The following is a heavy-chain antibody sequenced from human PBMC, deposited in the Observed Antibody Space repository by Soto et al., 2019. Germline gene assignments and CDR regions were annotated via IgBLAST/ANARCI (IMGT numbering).Heavy chain of an antibody. CDR3: AREEQLGAYYYGMDV. CDR1: GYTFTGYY. V-gene: IGHV1-2*02. D-gene: IGHD6-6*01. J-gene: IGHJ6*02. CDR2: INPNSGGT. Sequence: ASVKVSCKASGYTFTGYYMHWVRQAPGQGLEWMGWINPNSGGTNYAQKFQGRVTMTRDTSISTAYMELSRLRSDDTAVYYCAREEQLGAYYYGMDVWGQGTTVTVSS.